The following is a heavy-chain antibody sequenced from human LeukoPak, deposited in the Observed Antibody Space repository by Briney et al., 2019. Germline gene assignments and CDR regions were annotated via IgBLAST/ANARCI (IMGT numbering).Heavy chain of an antibody. Sequence: SETLSLTCTVSGGSISGYYWSWIRQPPGKGLEWIGYIYYSGSTNYNPSLKSRVTISVDTSKNQFSLKLSSVTAADTAVYYCARVRCSGGSCPHYYYYGMDVWGQGTTVTVSS. CDR3: ARVRCSGGSCPHYYYYGMDV. J-gene: IGHJ6*02. V-gene: IGHV4-59*01. D-gene: IGHD2-15*01. CDR1: GGSISGYY. CDR2: IYYSGST.